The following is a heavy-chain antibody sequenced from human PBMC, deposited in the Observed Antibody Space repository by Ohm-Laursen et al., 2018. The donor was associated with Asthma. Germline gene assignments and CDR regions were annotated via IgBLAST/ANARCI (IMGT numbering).Heavy chain of an antibody. V-gene: IGHV3-33*01. CDR1: GFTFSSYG. Sequence: SSLRLSCSASGFTFSSYGMHWVRQAPGKGLEWVAVIWYDGSNKYYADSVKGRFTISRDNSKNTLYLQMNSLRAEDTAVYYCARDSVGADYWGQGTLVTVSS. CDR2: IWYDGSNK. D-gene: IGHD2-15*01. J-gene: IGHJ4*02. CDR3: ARDSVGADY.